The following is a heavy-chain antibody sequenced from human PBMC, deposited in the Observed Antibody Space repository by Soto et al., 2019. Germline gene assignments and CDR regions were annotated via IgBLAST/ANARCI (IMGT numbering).Heavy chain of an antibody. D-gene: IGHD4-17*01. J-gene: IGHJ4*02. V-gene: IGHV4-31*03. CDR3: ARGRDYGGNEDY. CDR2: IYYSGST. Sequence: QVQLQESGPGLVKPSQTLSLTCTVSGCSISSGGYYWSWIRQHPGKGLEWIGYIYYSGSTYYKPSLKSRVTISVDTSKNQFALKLSSVTAADTAVYYCARGRDYGGNEDYWGQGTLVTVS. CDR1: GCSISSGGYY.